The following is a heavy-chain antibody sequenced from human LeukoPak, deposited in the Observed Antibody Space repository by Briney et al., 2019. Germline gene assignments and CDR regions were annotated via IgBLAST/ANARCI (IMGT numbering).Heavy chain of an antibody. CDR3: ARVPPAGYYGMDV. Sequence: ASVKVSCKASGYTFTSYCMHWVRQAPGQGLEWMGIINPSGGSTSYAQKFQGRVTMTRDTSTSTVYMELSSLRSEDTAVYYCARVPPAGYYGMDVWGQGTTVTVSS. V-gene: IGHV1-46*01. CDR2: INPSGGST. J-gene: IGHJ6*02. D-gene: IGHD2-2*01. CDR1: GYTFTSYC.